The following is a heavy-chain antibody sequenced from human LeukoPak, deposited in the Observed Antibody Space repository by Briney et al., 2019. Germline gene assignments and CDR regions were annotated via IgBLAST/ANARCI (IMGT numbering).Heavy chain of an antibody. CDR2: IIPILGIA. Sequence: GASVKVSCKASGGTFSSYAISWVRQAPGQGLEWMGRIIPILGIANYAQKFQGRVTITADKSTSTAYMELSSLRSEDTAVYYCAIYGDYAPFLNDYWGQGTLVTVSS. CDR3: AIYGDYAPFLNDY. CDR1: GGTFSSYA. D-gene: IGHD4-17*01. V-gene: IGHV1-69*04. J-gene: IGHJ4*02.